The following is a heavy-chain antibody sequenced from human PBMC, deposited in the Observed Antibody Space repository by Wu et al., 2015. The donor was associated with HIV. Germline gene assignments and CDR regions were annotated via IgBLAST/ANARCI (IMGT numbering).Heavy chain of an antibody. CDR3: ARGDYANYDFWSAYPSY. J-gene: IGHJ4*02. CDR2: INPNNGAT. Sequence: QVHLVQSGAEVKKPGASVKVSCKASEYTFTDNFIHWVRQAPGQGLEWMGWINPNNGATKYAEKFQGRVTMTRDTSISTVFMDLSRLTSDDTAVYYCARGDYANYDFWSAYPSYWGQGTLVTVSS. V-gene: IGHV1-2*02. CDR1: EYTFTDNF. D-gene: IGHD3-3*01.